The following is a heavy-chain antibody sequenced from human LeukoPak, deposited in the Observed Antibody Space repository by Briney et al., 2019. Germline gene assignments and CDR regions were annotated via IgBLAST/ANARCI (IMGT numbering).Heavy chain of an antibody. Sequence: PSETLSLTCNVSGGSFSAFYWSWIRQPPGEGLEWVGELSHTGNTNYNPSLKSRVTISVDTSKNQFSLKLSSVTAADTAVYYCARERGYSYGGGFDYWGQGTLVTVSS. V-gene: IGHV4-34*01. D-gene: IGHD5-18*01. J-gene: IGHJ4*02. CDR3: ARERGYSYGGGFDY. CDR1: GGSFSAFY. CDR2: LSHTGNT.